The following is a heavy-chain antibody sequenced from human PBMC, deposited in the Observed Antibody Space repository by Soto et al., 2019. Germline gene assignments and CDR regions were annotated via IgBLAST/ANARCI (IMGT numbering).Heavy chain of an antibody. V-gene: IGHV4-4*02. J-gene: IGHJ5*02. CDR1: GGSISSSNW. CDR2: IYHSGST. CDR3: ARLGILTGYPRWFDP. D-gene: IGHD3-9*01. Sequence: SETPSLTCAVSGGSISSSNWWSWVRQPPGKGLEWIGEIYHSGSTNYNPSLKSRVTISVDTSKNQFSLKLSSVTAADTAVYYCARLGILTGYPRWFDPWGQGTLVTVSS.